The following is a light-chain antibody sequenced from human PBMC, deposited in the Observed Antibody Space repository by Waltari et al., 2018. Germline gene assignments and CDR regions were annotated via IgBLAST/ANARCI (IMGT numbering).Light chain of an antibody. CDR2: GAL. V-gene: IGKV3-20*01. Sequence: EVVLTQSPGTLSLSPGERASVSCRASQSLRVSYLAWYQQKSGQAPRLLIYGALYRAPDSPDRFSGSGSGTDFTLTISRVEPEDFAVYYCQQYDTSPMTFGQGTKLEIK. CDR1: QSLRVSY. CDR3: QQYDTSPMT. J-gene: IGKJ2*01.